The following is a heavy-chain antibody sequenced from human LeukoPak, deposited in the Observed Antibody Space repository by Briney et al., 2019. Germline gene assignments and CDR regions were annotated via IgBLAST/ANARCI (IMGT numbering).Heavy chain of an antibody. V-gene: IGHV4-4*02. CDR2: IYHSGST. D-gene: IGHD6-19*01. CDR1: GGSISSSNW. CDR3: ARDQAVAGNWFDP. J-gene: IGHJ5*02. Sequence: PSETLSLTCAVSGGSISSSNWWSWVRQPPGKGLEWIGEIYHSGSTNYNPSLKSRVTISVDTSKNQFSLKLSSVTAADTAVYYCARDQAVAGNWFDPWGQGTLVTVSS.